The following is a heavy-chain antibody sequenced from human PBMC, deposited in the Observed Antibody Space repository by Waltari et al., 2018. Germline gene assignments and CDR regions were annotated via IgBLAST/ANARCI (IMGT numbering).Heavy chain of an antibody. Sequence: EVQLVESGGGLVQPGGSLRLSCAATGFTFNNSWMRWVRQGPGKGPVWVSRIGSSGISTTDADSMTGRFTIARDNAKTTLYLQMNSLRAEDTAIYYCTSSLHLRMNWFDPWGQGTQVTVSS. CDR1: GFTFNNSW. D-gene: IGHD3-16*01. J-gene: IGHJ5*02. V-gene: IGHV3-74*01. CDR3: TSSLHLRMNWFDP. CDR2: IGSSGIST.